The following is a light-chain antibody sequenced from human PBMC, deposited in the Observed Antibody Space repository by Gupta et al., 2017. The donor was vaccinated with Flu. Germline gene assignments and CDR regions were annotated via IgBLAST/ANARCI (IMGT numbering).Light chain of an antibody. V-gene: IGLV1-44*01. CDR3: AAWDDSLNGVV. CDR2: SNN. J-gene: IGLJ2*01. Sequence: QSALTQPPSASGTPGQRVTVSCPGSSANIGSNTVNWYQQLPGTAPKLLIYSNNPRPSGVPDRFSGSKSGTPASLAISGLQSEDEADYYCAAWDDSLNGVVFGGGTKLTVL. CDR1: SANIGSNT.